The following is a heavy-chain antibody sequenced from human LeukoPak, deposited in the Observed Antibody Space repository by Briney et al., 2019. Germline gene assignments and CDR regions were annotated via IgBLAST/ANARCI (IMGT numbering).Heavy chain of an antibody. Sequence: GGSLRLSCAASGFTVSSNYMSWVRQAPGKGLDWVSVIYSGGSTYYADSVKGRFTISRDNSKNTLYLQMNSLRAEDTAVYYCAREVLWDDSSGLRDYWGQGTLVTVSS. J-gene: IGHJ4*02. CDR3: AREVLWDDSSGLRDY. CDR1: GFTVSSNY. CDR2: IYSGGST. V-gene: IGHV3-53*01. D-gene: IGHD3-22*01.